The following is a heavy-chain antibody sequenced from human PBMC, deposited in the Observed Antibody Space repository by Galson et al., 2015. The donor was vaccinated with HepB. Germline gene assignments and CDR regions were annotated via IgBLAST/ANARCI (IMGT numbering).Heavy chain of an antibody. V-gene: IGHV3-21*01. D-gene: IGHD2-2*01. CDR1: GFTFSNYS. Sequence: SLRLSCAASGFTFSNYSKNWVRQGPGKGLEWVSSISTSGTYIYYADSVQGRFTISRDNAKNSLYLQMNGLRAEDTAMYYCARGRRCTSSSCYGGGDYWGQGTLVTVSS. J-gene: IGHJ4*02. CDR3: ARGRRCTSSSCYGGGDY. CDR2: ISTSGTYI.